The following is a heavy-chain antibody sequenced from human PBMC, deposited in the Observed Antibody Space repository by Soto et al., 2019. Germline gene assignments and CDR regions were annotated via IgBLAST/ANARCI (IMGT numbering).Heavy chain of an antibody. J-gene: IGHJ6*02. Sequence: PGVSLRLSCAASAFSFSDYWMRWVRPAPGKGLEWVANVKQDGSERYYVDSVKGRFTISRDNAKNSLYLQMNSLRAEDTAVYYCARERVVVPATIFYYYALDVWGQGTTVTVSS. CDR2: VKQDGSER. CDR3: ARERVVVPATIFYYYALDV. CDR1: AFSFSDYW. D-gene: IGHD2-15*01. V-gene: IGHV3-7*05.